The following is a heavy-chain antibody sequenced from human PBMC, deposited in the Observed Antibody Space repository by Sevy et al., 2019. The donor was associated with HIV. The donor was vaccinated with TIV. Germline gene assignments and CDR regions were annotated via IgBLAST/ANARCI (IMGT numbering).Heavy chain of an antibody. D-gene: IGHD3-22*01. CDR3: AREGGGYYYDSSGYDDAFDI. Sequence: GGSLRLSCAASGFTFSSYSMNWVRQAPGKGLERVSSISSSSSYIYYADSVKGRFTISRDNAKNSLYLQMNSLRAEDTAVYYCAREGGGYYYDSSGYDDAFDIWGQGTMVTVSS. CDR2: ISSSSSYI. CDR1: GFTFSSYS. J-gene: IGHJ3*02. V-gene: IGHV3-21*01.